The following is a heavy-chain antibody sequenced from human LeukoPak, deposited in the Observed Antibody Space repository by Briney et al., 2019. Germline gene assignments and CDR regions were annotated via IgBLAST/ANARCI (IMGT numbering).Heavy chain of an antibody. D-gene: IGHD2-2*01. CDR2: IDPSDSYT. CDR3: ARRYCSSTTCYDWLDP. CDR1: GYTFSTYW. J-gene: IGHJ5*02. Sequence: GESLKISCKGSGYTFSTYWINWVRQMPEKGLEWMGRIDPSDSYTDYSPSFQGHVTISADKSISTAYLQWSSLKASDTAMYYCARRYCSSTTCYDWLDPWGQGTLVTVSS. V-gene: IGHV5-10-1*01.